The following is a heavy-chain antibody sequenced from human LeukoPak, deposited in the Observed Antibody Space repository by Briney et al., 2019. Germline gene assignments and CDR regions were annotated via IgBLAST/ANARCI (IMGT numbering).Heavy chain of an antibody. CDR1: GVSVSSNSAA. CDR2: TYYRSKWYN. D-gene: IGHD2-8*02. Sequence: SQTLSLTCAISGVSVSSNSAAWNWIRQSPSRGLEWLGRTYYRSKWYNDYAVSVKSRITINPDTSKNQFSLQLNSVTPEDTAVYYCAREAWSRGNSYYGIDVWGQGTTVTVSS. J-gene: IGHJ6*02. CDR3: AREAWSRGNSYYGIDV. V-gene: IGHV6-1*01.